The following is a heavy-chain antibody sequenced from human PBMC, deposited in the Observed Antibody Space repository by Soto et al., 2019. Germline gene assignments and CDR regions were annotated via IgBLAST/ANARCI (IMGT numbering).Heavy chain of an antibody. CDR1: GYILTELS. J-gene: IGHJ4*02. CDR2: FDPEDGET. V-gene: IGHV1-24*01. Sequence: ASVKVSCKVSGYILTELSMHWVRQAPGKGLEWMGGFDPEDGETIYAQKFQGRVTMTEDTSTDTAYMELSSLRSEDTAVYYCATVPSHKLAYCGSDCYPSPFDYWGQGTLVTVSS. D-gene: IGHD2-21*02. CDR3: ATVPSHKLAYCGSDCYPSPFDY.